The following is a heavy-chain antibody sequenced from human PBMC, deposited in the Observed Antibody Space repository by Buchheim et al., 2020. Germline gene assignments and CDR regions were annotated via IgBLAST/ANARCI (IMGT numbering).Heavy chain of an antibody. CDR3: AKDRKMRGGWYSRWNWFDP. J-gene: IGHJ5*02. Sequence: EVQLLESGGGLVQPGGSLRLSCAASGFTFSSYAMSWVRQAPGKGLEWVSAISGSGGSTYYADSVKGRFTISRDNSKNTLYLQMNSLRAEDTAVYYCAKDRKMRGGWYSRWNWFDPWGQGTL. CDR2: ISGSGGST. D-gene: IGHD6-19*01. CDR1: GFTFSSYA. V-gene: IGHV3-23*01.